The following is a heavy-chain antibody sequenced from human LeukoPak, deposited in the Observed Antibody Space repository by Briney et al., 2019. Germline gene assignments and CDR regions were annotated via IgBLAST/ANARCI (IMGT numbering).Heavy chain of an antibody. CDR2: ISSTGGTT. D-gene: IGHD6-6*01. Sequence: GGSLRLSCAASEFTFSSSAMSWVRQAPGKGLEWVSAISSTGGTTYYADSVKGRFTTSRDNSKSTLYLEVNSLRGDDTALYYCARRYGSSSYYFDYWGQGTLVTVSS. CDR1: EFTFSSSA. CDR3: ARRYGSSSYYFDY. V-gene: IGHV3-23*01. J-gene: IGHJ4*02.